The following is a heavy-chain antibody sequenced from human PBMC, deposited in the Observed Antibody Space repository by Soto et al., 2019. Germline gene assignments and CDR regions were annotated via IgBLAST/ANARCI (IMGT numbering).Heavy chain of an antibody. D-gene: IGHD2-21*02. Sequence: QVQLQESGPGLVKPSETLSLTCSVTGASVSSESYYWTWIRQPPGKGLEWIGYIYQTGSTDSNPSLKTRVTISLDTAKNQFSLKLTSVTAADTAIYYCAKNRAPRGMVTLFEDEEDWGRGILVTVSS. V-gene: IGHV4-61*01. CDR1: GASVSSESYY. CDR3: AKNRAPRGMVTLFEDEED. J-gene: IGHJ4*02. CDR2: IYQTGST.